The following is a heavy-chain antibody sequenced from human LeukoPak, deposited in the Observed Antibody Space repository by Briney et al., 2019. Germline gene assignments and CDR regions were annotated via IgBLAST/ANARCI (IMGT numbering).Heavy chain of an antibody. CDR1: GYSFTSYW. CDR3: ARQTQLGTNWFDP. Sequence: NPGESLRISCKASGYSFTSYWITWVRQMPGKGLEVMGRIDPSDSYTNYSPSFQGHVTISADKSISTAYLQWSSLKASDTAMYFCARQTQLGTNWFDPWGQGTLVTVSS. CDR2: IDPSDSYT. D-gene: IGHD6-6*01. J-gene: IGHJ5*02. V-gene: IGHV5-10-1*01.